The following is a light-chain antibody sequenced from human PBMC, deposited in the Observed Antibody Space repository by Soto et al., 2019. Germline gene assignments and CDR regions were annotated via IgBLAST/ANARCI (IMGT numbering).Light chain of an antibody. CDR1: QSVSSSY. CDR2: GAS. Sequence: EIVLTQSPGTLSLSPGERATLSCRASQSVSSSYLAWYQQKPGQAPRLLIYGASSRATGIPDRFSGSGSGTDFTLTISRLEPEDFAVYYCQQYGSSPWTFAQGTKEEIK. V-gene: IGKV3-20*01. CDR3: QQYGSSPWT. J-gene: IGKJ1*01.